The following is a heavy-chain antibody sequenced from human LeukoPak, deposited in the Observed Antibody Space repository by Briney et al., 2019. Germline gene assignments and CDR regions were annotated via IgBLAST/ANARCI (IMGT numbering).Heavy chain of an antibody. CDR2: ISGSGGST. V-gene: IGHV3-23*01. J-gene: IGHJ4*02. CDR3: AKGDFVGVVIIENNY. CDR1: GFTFSSYA. D-gene: IGHD3-3*01. Sequence: GGSLRLSCAASGFTFSSYAMSWVRQAPGKGLEWVSAISGSGGSTYYADSVKGRFTISRDNSKNTLYLQMNSLRAEDTAVYYCAKGDFVGVVIIENNYWGQGTLVTVSS.